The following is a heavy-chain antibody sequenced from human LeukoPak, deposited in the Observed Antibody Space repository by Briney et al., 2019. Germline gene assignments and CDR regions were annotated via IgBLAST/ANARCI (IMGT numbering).Heavy chain of an antibody. V-gene: IGHV1-2*02. CDR1: GYTFTGYY. CDR2: INPNSGYT. J-gene: IGHJ6*03. Sequence: GASVKVSCKASGYTFTGYYIHWVRQAPGQGLEWMGYINPNSGYTNYAQKFQDRVTVTRDTSISTAYMELSRLRSDDTAVYYCAINYYYYYYMDVWGKGTTVTVSS. CDR3: AINYYYYYYMDV.